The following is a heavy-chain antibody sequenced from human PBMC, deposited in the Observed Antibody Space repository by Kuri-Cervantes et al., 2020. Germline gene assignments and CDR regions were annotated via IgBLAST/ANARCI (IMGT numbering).Heavy chain of an antibody. D-gene: IGHD5-18*01. CDR2: ISTNAGNP. CDR1: GYTFTSYG. CDR3: VSPERGGYSYGWAFDI. Sequence: ASVKVSCKASGYTFTSYGISWVRQAPGQGLEWMGWISTNAGNPTYAQGFTGRFVFSLDTSVSTAYLQISSLKAEDTAVYYCVSPERGGYSYGWAFDIWGQGTMVTVSS. V-gene: IGHV7-4-1*02. J-gene: IGHJ3*02.